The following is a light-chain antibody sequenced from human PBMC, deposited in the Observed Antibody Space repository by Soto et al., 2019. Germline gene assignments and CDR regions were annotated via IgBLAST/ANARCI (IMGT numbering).Light chain of an antibody. V-gene: IGLV2-14*01. J-gene: IGLJ2*01. CDR2: EVS. CDR1: SSDVGGYKY. CDR3: SSYTISSTLV. Sequence: QLVLTQPASVSGSPGQSITVSCTGTSSDVGGYKYVSWYQQHPGKAPKLMIYEVSKRPSGVSNRFSGSKSGNTASLTISGLQTEDEADYYCSSYTISSTLVFGGGTKLTVL.